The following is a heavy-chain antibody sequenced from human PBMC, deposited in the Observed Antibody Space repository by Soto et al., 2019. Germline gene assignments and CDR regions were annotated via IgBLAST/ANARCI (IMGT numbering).Heavy chain of an antibody. D-gene: IGHD6-25*01. CDR1: GFTFSNLA. J-gene: IGHJ4*02. CDR2: IDAGGGST. Sequence: EVQLLESGGGLVQPGGSPRLSCTASGFTFSNLAITWVHQAPGKGLEWVSTIDAGGGSTHYADSVKGRFTISRDNSKNTLYLQMNSLRAEDTAVYYCAILNAASGSYWGQGSLITVSS. V-gene: IGHV3-23*01. CDR3: AILNAASGSY.